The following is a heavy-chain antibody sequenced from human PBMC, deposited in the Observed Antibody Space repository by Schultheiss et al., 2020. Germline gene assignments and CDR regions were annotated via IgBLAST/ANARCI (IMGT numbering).Heavy chain of an antibody. CDR3: ARGAPQPVDYFFYYMDV. CDR1: GGSISSSSYY. CDR2: IYSTGST. Sequence: SETLSLTCTVSGGSISSSSYYWGWIRQPPGKGLEWIGNIYSTGSTHYNPSLGSRVSISEDTSKNHFSLKMTSVTAADTAVYFCARGAPQPVDYFFYYMDVWGKGTSVTVSS. V-gene: IGHV4-30-4*08. D-gene: IGHD1-14*01. J-gene: IGHJ6*03.